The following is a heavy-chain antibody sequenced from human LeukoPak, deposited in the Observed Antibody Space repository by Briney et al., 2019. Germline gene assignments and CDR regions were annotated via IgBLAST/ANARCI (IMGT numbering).Heavy chain of an antibody. CDR2: IYYSGST. V-gene: IGHV4-39*01. CDR1: GGSISSSSYY. J-gene: IGHJ6*02. D-gene: IGHD6-19*01. CDR3: ASLSSGWYYYYYGMDV. Sequence: SETLSLTCTVSGGSISSSSYYWGWIRQPPGKGLEWIGSIYYSGSTYYNPSLKSRVTISVDTSKNQFSLKLSSVTAADTAVYYCASLSSGWYYYYYGMDVWGQGTPVTVSS.